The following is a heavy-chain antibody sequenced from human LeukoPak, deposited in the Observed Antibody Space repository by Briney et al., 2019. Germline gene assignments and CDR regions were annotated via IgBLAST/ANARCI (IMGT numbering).Heavy chain of an antibody. D-gene: IGHD3-22*01. V-gene: IGHV1-69*04. CDR3: TRVVGWNYYGSSAYCDY. CDR2: IIPILGIA. J-gene: IGHJ4*02. CDR1: GGTFISYA. Sequence: SVKVSCKASGGTFISYAISWVRQAPGQGLEWMGRIIPILGIANYAQKFQGRVTITADKSTSTPYKELSSRRSGDTTVYYCTRVVGWNYYGSSAYCDYWGQGTLVTVSS.